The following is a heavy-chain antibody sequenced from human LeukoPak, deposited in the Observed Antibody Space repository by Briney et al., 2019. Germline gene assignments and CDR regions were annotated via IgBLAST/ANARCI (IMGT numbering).Heavy chain of an antibody. V-gene: IGHV3-21*04. CDR1: GFTFSSYS. CDR2: ISSSSSYI. Sequence: NSGGSLRLSCAASGFTFSSYSMNWVRQAPGKGLEWVSSISSSSSYIYYADSVKGRFTISRDNSKRTLFLQMNSLRAEDTAFYYCAKAELGVDTFFDYWGQGTLVTVSS. CDR3: AKAELGVDTFFDY. J-gene: IGHJ4*02. D-gene: IGHD3-3*01.